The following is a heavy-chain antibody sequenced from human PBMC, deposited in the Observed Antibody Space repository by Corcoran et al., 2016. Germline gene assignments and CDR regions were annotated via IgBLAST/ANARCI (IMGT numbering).Heavy chain of an antibody. J-gene: IGHJ6*02. Sequence: QVQLQESGPGLVKPSETLSLTCTVSGGSISSYYWSWIRQPPGKGLEWIWYIYYSGSTNYNPSLKSRVTISVDTSKNQFSLKLSSVTAADTAVDYCARRGRAGTTYYYYGIDVWGQGTTVTVSS. CDR2: IYYSGST. V-gene: IGHV4-59*01. CDR3: ARRGRAGTTYYYYGIDV. D-gene: IGHD1-7*01. CDR1: GGSISSYY.